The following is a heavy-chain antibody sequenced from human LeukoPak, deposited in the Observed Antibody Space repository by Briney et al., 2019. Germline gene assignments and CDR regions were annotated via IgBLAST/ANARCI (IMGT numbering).Heavy chain of an antibody. Sequence: PSETLSLTCIVSGGSISSGSYYWSWIRQPAGAGLEWIGRIYTSGSTNYNPSLKSRVTISVDTSKNQFSLKLSSVTAADTAVYYCARDLSHYYGSGTTKYYFDYWGQGTLVTVSS. CDR1: GGSISSGSYY. CDR3: ARDLSHYYGSGTTKYYFDY. CDR2: IYTSGST. J-gene: IGHJ4*02. V-gene: IGHV4-61*02. D-gene: IGHD3-10*01.